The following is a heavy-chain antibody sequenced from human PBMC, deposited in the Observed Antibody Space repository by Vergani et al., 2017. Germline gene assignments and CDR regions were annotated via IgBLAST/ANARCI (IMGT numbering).Heavy chain of an antibody. D-gene: IGHD3-16*01. Sequence: VQLVESGGGVVQRGGCLRLSCATSGFTLSNYDMQWIRQGQGKGLEFVAFIQFDGSNQYYADSVKGLFTLSRDFSKNTLYLQMNSLRTDDTATYYCAKHFRGWGNDYWGQGTQVIVSS. CDR3: AKHFRGWGNDY. V-gene: IGHV3-30*02. J-gene: IGHJ4*02. CDR1: GFTLSNYD. CDR2: IQFDGSNQ.